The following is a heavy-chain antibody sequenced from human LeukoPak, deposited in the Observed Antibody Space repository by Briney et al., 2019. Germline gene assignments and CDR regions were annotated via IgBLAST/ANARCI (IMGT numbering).Heavy chain of an antibody. J-gene: IGHJ4*02. CDR2: IIPIFTTP. V-gene: IGHV1-69*13. CDR1: GGTFSSYA. D-gene: IGHD2-2*01. CDR3: ARGRRYCSSTSCYRDFDY. Sequence: ASVKVSCKASGGTFSSYAISWVRQAPGQGLEWMGGIIPIFTTPNYAQKFQGRVTITADESTSTAYMELSSLRSEDTAVYYYARGRRYCSSTSCYRDFDYWGQGTLVTVSS.